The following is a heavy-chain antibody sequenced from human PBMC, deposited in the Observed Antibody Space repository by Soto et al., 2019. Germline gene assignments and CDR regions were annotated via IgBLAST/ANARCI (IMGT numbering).Heavy chain of an antibody. V-gene: IGHV2-5*02. CDR1: GFSLSTSGVG. Sequence: QITLKESGPTRVKPTQTLTLTCTFSGFSLSTSGVGVGWIRQPPGKALERLALIYWDDDKRYSPSLQSRLTISKDTSKNQVVLTLAKVDTGDTATYYCAHRAGLRCNWNGGSFDFWGQGVLVTVSS. CDR2: IYWDDDK. J-gene: IGHJ4*02. D-gene: IGHD1-1*01. CDR3: AHRAGLRCNWNGGSFDF.